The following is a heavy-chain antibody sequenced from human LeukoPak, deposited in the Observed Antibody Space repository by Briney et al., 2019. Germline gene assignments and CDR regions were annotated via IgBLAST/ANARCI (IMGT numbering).Heavy chain of an antibody. Sequence: GGSLRLSCAASGFTFSSHWMHWVRQAPGKGLVWVSRINSDGSSTSYADSVKGRFTISRDNAKNTLYLQMNSLRVEDTAVYYCAKELDRDGYNLGSLDYWGQGTLVTVSS. D-gene: IGHD5-24*01. CDR2: INSDGSST. V-gene: IGHV3-74*01. CDR3: AKELDRDGYNLGSLDY. CDR1: GFTFSSHW. J-gene: IGHJ4*02.